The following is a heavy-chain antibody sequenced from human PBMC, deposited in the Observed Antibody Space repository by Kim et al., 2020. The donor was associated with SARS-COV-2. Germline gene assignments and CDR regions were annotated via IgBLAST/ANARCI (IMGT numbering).Heavy chain of an antibody. V-gene: IGHV3-73*01. Sequence: GGSLRLSCAASGFSFSGSGIHWVRQASGKGLEWVGRIRSKANNYATAYTASVKGRFTVSRDDSKSTAYLQMNSLKTEDTAIYYCFAMSVEYGDYKGPTWGQGTLVTVSS. J-gene: IGHJ5*02. D-gene: IGHD4-17*01. CDR2: IRSKANNYAT. CDR1: GFSFSGSG. CDR3: FAMSVEYGDYKGPT.